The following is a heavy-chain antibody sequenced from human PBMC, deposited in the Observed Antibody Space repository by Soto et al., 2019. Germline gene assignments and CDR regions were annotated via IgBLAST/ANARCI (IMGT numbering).Heavy chain of an antibody. CDR2: IWSDGSNK. CDR1: GFTFSTYG. V-gene: IGHV3-33*01. D-gene: IGHD3-16*02. Sequence: QVQLVVSGGGVVQPGGSLRLSCAASGFTFSTYGMHWVRQAPGKGLEWVAVIWSDGSNKYYADSVKGRFTISRDNSKNTLYLQMNSLGAEDSAVYYCARVRGYREYIFDYWGQGTLVTVSS. J-gene: IGHJ4*02. CDR3: ARVRGYREYIFDY.